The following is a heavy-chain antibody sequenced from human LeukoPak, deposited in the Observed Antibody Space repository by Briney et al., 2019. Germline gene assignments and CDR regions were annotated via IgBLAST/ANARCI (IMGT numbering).Heavy chain of an antibody. CDR1: GFTFSSYS. D-gene: IGHD3-10*01. J-gene: IGHJ4*02. Sequence: GGSLRLSCAASGFTFSSYSMNWVRQAPGKGLEWVSSISSSSSYIYYADSVKGRFTISRDKAKNSLYLQMNSLRAEDTAVYYCAKHRDIYGSGTYYDFWGQGTLVTVSS. CDR3: AKHRDIYGSGTYYDF. CDR2: ISSSSSYI. V-gene: IGHV3-21*04.